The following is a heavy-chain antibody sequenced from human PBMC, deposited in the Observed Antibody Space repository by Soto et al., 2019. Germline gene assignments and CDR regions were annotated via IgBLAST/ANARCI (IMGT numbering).Heavy chain of an antibody. Sequence: QVQLQQWGAGLLKPSETLSLTCAVYGGSFSGYYWSWIRQPPGKGLEWIGEINQSGSTNYNPSLKSRVTIEVDTSKNQFSLTLSSVTAADTAVYYCARTYSSSWSPFDYWGQGTLVTVSS. CDR3: ARTYSSSWSPFDY. D-gene: IGHD6-13*01. J-gene: IGHJ4*02. CDR2: INQSGST. CDR1: GGSFSGYY. V-gene: IGHV4-34*01.